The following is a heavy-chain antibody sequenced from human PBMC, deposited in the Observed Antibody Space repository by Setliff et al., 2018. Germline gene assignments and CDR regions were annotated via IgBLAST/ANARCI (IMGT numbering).Heavy chain of an antibody. CDR1: GYTFTSYG. V-gene: IGHV1-46*01. J-gene: IGHJ4*02. CDR3: ARGLIVLPGPSGDMGYFDY. CDR2: INPSGGYT. D-gene: IGHD2-8*01. Sequence: GASVKVSCKPSGYTFTSYGISWVRQAPGQGLEWMGMINPSGGYTIYAQKFQGRVTMTRDTSTSTVYLELSSLRSEDTAVYYCARGLIVLPGPSGDMGYFDYWGQGTLVTVS.